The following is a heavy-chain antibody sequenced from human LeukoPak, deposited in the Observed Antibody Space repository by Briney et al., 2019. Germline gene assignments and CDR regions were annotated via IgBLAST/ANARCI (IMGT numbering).Heavy chain of an antibody. J-gene: IGHJ5*02. V-gene: IGHV6-1*01. D-gene: IGHD2-8*02. CDR3: ARESGSLKYWVWFDP. Sequence: SQTLSLTCAISGDSVSSNSAACNWIRQSPSRGLEWLGRTYYRSKWYNDYAVSVKSRITINPDTSKNQFSLQLNSVTPEDTAVYYCARESGSLKYWVWFDPWGQGTLVTVSS. CDR1: GDSVSSNSAA. CDR2: TYYRSKWYN.